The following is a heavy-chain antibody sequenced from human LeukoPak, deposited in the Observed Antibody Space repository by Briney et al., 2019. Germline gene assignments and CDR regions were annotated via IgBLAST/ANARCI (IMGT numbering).Heavy chain of an antibody. CDR3: ARQQVAYYYYYGMDV. J-gene: IGHJ6*04. Sequence: GESLKISCKGSGYSFTTYWIAWVRQMPGKGLEWRVIIYPGDYDTRYSPSFQGQVTISAGKSISTAFLQWSSLKASDTAMYYCARQQVAYYYYYGMDVWGKGTTVTVSS. CDR1: GYSFTTYW. V-gene: IGHV5-51*01. D-gene: IGHD2-15*01. CDR2: IYPGDYDT.